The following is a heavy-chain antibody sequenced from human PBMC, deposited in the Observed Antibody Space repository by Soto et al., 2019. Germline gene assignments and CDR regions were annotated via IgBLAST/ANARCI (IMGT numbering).Heavy chain of an antibody. Sequence: GGSLRLSCAASGFRFNGHSMSWVRQAPGKGLEWVSSTTSSGSYIYYADSVKGRFTISRDNAGNSLYLQMSSLRVEDTAIYYCTRAPNGLVALDSIDYWGQGTLVTVSS. CDR1: GFRFNGHS. V-gene: IGHV3-21*01. CDR3: TRAPNGLVALDSIDY. J-gene: IGHJ4*02. CDR2: TTSSGSYI. D-gene: IGHD2-21*01.